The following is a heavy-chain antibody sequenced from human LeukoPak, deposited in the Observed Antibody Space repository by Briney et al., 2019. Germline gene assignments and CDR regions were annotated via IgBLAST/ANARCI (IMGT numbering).Heavy chain of an antibody. V-gene: IGHV4-39*02. CDR2: IYYSGST. J-gene: IGHJ4*02. D-gene: IGHD3-10*01. Sequence: SETLSLTCTVSGGSISSSSYYWGWIRQPPGKGLEWIGSIYYSGSTYYNPSLKSRVTISVDTSKNHFSLKLSSVTAADTAVYYCARDQTYSGSGIYTYFDYWGQGILVTVSS. CDR1: GGSISSSSYY. CDR3: ARDQTYSGSGIYTYFDY.